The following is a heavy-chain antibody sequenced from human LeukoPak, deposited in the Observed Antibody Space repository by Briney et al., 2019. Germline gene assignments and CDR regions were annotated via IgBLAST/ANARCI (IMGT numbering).Heavy chain of an antibody. V-gene: IGHV3-48*03. D-gene: IGHD3-10*01. CDR2: ISRSGSTR. CDR1: GFTFSACE. J-gene: IGHJ3*02. CDR3: ARVATMVRVPLDALDI. Sequence: ETGGSLRLSCAISGFTFSACELTWVRQAPGKGLEWVSYISRSGSTRYYADSVKGRFTISRANATNSLYLQMNSLRAEDTAVYYCARVATMVRVPLDALDIWGQGTMVSVSS.